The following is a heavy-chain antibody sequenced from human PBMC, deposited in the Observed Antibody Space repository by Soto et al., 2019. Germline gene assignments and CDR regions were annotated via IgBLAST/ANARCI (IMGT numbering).Heavy chain of an antibody. CDR3: ARREGIFGVFIQWDPSSSMDA. CDR2: ISAYNGNT. Sequence: QVQLVQSGAEVKKPGASVKVSCKASGYTFTSYGISWVRQAPGQGLEWMGWISAYNGNTNYAQKLQGRVTKTTDKSPGTATMEQRNLRSDDTAVYYCARREGIFGVFIQWDPSSSMDAWGKGPTVTVSS. CDR1: GYTFTSYG. J-gene: IGHJ6*03. D-gene: IGHD3-3*01. V-gene: IGHV1-18*01.